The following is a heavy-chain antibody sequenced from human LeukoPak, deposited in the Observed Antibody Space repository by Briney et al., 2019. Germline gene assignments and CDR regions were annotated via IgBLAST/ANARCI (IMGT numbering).Heavy chain of an antibody. CDR1: GGTVRSYY. CDR3: ARERIVAPYDAFDI. V-gene: IGHV4-4*07. J-gene: IGHJ3*02. D-gene: IGHD5-12*01. Sequence: PSETLSLTCSVSGGTVRSYYWSWIRQPAGKGMEWIGRIYSSGSTNYNPSLKSRVTMSVDTSKNQLSLKLSSVLAADTAVYYCARERIVAPYDAFDIWGQGTVAIVSS. CDR2: IYSSGST.